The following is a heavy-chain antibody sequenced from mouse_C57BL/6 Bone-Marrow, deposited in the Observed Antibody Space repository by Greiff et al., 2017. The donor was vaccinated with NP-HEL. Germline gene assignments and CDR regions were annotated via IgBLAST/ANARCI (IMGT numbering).Heavy chain of an antibody. CDR3: ARSYYYGSSYWYFDV. CDR2: IDPSDSYT. Sequence: QVQLQQPGAELVRPRTSVKLSCKASGYTFTSYWMHWVKQRPGQGLEWIGVIDPSDSYTNYNQKFKGKATLTVDTSSSTAYMQLSSLTSEDSAVYYCARSYYYGSSYWYFDVWGTGTTVTVSS. J-gene: IGHJ1*03. CDR1: GYTFTSYW. D-gene: IGHD1-1*01. V-gene: IGHV1-59*01.